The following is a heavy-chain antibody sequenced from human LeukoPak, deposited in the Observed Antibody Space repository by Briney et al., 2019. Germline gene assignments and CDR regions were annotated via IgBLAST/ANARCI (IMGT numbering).Heavy chain of an antibody. CDR1: GFTFSSYA. Sequence: GGSLRLSCAASGFTFSSYAMSWVRQAPGKGLEWVSAISGSGGSTYYADSVKGRFTISRDNSKNTLYLQMNSLRAEDTAVYYCAILGGAENDNFDYWGQGTLVTVSS. CDR2: ISGSGGST. CDR3: AILGGAENDNFDY. J-gene: IGHJ4*02. V-gene: IGHV3-23*01. D-gene: IGHD2/OR15-2a*01.